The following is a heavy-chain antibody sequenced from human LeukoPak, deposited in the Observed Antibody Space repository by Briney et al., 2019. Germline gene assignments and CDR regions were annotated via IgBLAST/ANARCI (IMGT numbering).Heavy chain of an antibody. Sequence: GASVKVSCKASGFTFTSSAMQWVRQARGQRLEWIGWIVVGSGNTNYAQKFQERVTITRDMSTSTAYMELSRLRSDDTAVYYCARDSSPIVLLISLTLDYWGQGTLVTVSS. J-gene: IGHJ4*02. V-gene: IGHV1-58*02. D-gene: IGHD3/OR15-3a*01. CDR2: IVVGSGNT. CDR1: GFTFTSSA. CDR3: ARDSSPIVLLISLTLDY.